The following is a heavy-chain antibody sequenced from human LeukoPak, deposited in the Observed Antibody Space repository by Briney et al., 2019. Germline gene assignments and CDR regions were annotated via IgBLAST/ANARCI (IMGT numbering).Heavy chain of an antibody. CDR3: ARDLWFGELYAFDI. CDR1: GGSITSYY. Sequence: PSETLSLTCTVSGGSITSYYWSWIRQSAGKGLEWIGRIYITGSTTYNPSLKSRVTMSLDTSKNQFSLKLSSVTAEDTAVYYCARDLWFGELYAFDIWGQGTMVTVSS. D-gene: IGHD3-10*01. V-gene: IGHV4-4*07. J-gene: IGHJ3*02. CDR2: IYITGST.